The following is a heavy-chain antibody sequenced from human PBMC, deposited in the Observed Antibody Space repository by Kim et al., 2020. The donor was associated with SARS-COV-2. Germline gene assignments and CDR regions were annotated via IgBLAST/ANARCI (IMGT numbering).Heavy chain of an antibody. D-gene: IGHD3-10*01. V-gene: IGHV1-3*01. J-gene: IGHJ4*02. CDR3: ARDGFFYDESGITDS. CDR2: INRDNGKT. Sequence: ASVKVSCKLSGFTFSTSALHWVRQAPGQRLEWMGWINRDNGKTKSSERFQDRVTFTRDMSASTVYMEFSSLRVEDTAVYYCARDGFFYDESGITDSWGQG. CDR1: GFTFSTSA.